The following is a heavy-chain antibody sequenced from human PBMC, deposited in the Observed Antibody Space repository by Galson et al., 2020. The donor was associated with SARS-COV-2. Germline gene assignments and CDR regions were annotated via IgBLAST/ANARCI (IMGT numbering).Heavy chain of an antibody. V-gene: IGHV4-34*01. CDR2: INHSGST. J-gene: IGHJ4*02. CDR3: ARGYRPLTVAETQFDY. CDR1: GGSFSGYY. Sequence: SETLSLTCAVYGGSFSGYYWSWIRQPPGKGLEWIGEINHSGSTNYNPSLKSRVTISVDTSKNQFSLKLSSVTAADTAVYYCARGYRPLTVAETQFDYWGQGTLVTVSS. D-gene: IGHD6-19*01.